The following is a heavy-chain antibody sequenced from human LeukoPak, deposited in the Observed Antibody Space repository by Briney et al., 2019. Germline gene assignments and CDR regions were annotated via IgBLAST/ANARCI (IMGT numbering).Heavy chain of an antibody. CDR2: IKSKTDGGTT. CDR1: GFTFSNAW. Sequence: GGSLRLSCAASGFTFSNAWMSWVRQAPGKGLEWVGRIKSKTDGGTTDYAAPVKGRFTISRDDSKNTLYLQMNSLKTEDTAVYYCTTDPIVGATPSDYWGQGTLVTVSS. D-gene: IGHD1-26*01. CDR3: TTDPIVGATPSDY. V-gene: IGHV3-15*01. J-gene: IGHJ4*02.